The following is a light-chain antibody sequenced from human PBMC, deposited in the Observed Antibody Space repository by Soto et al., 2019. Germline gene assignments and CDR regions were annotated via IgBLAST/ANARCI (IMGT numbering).Light chain of an antibody. Sequence: EIVLTQSPATLSFSPGERTTLSCRASQSVSSYLAWYQQKPGQAPRLLIYGASSRATGIPDRFSGSGSGTDFTLTISRLEPEDFAVYYCQQYGSSPLWTFGQGTKVDI. CDR1: QSVSSY. CDR2: GAS. CDR3: QQYGSSPLWT. V-gene: IGKV3-20*01. J-gene: IGKJ1*01.